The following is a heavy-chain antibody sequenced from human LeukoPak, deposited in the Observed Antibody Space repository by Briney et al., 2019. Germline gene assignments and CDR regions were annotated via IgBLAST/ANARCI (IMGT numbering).Heavy chain of an antibody. Sequence: GESLKISCRGSGYRFTNYWIGWVRQMPGKGPEWMGIIYPGDSDTRYSPSFQGQVAISADKSIGTAYLQWSSLKASDTAMYYCARFPYSSSLHFGYWGQGTLVTVSS. CDR2: IYPGDSDT. J-gene: IGHJ4*02. D-gene: IGHD6-13*01. CDR3: ARFPYSSSLHFGY. CDR1: GYRFTNYW. V-gene: IGHV5-51*01.